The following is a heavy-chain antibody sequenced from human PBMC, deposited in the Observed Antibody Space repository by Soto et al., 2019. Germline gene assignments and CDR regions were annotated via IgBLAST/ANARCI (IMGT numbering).Heavy chain of an antibody. CDR1: GGTFSSYA. CDR2: IIPIFGTA. D-gene: IGHD4-17*01. V-gene: IGHV1-69*01. CDR3: ARASTVTTKIYYVDY. Sequence: QVQLVQSGAEVKKPGSSVKVSCKASGGTFSSYAISWVRQAPGQGLEWMGGIIPIFGTANYAQKFQGRVTITADESTSTADRELSSMRAEDTAVDYCARASTVTTKIYYVDYWGQGTLVTVAA. J-gene: IGHJ4*02.